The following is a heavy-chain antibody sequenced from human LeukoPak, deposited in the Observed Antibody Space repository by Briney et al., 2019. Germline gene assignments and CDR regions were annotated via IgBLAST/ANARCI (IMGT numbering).Heavy chain of an antibody. CDR1: GGTFLSHI. D-gene: IGHD3-10*01. V-gene: IGHV1-69*08. Sequence: SVKVSCKTSGGTFLSHIFSWVRQAPGQGLEWMGKITPVINTANYAQTFQGRVSIYADKSTTTVYMDLSGLRPDDTAVYYCARVNLRGSNYNWFDPWGQGTRVTVSS. CDR3: ARVNLRGSNYNWFDP. CDR2: ITPVINTA. J-gene: IGHJ5*02.